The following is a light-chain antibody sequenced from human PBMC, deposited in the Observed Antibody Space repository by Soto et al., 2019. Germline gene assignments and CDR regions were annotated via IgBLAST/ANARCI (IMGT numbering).Light chain of an antibody. CDR3: QQGDSFLFT. J-gene: IGKJ3*01. Sequence: DIQMTQSPSPVSESVGARDIFICRANQGISSGLAWYQQKPGKPPNPLIYAASNLQSGVASRFSGSGSGTDFTLTISSLQPEDSATYYCQQGDSFLFTFGPGTTVDI. V-gene: IGKV1-12*01. CDR2: AAS. CDR1: QGISSG.